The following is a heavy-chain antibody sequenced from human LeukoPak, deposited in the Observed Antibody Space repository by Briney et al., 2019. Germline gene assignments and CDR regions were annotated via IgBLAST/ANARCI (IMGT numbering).Heavy chain of an antibody. CDR1: GYTFTSYG. J-gene: IGHJ4*02. Sequence: ASVKVSRKASGYTFTSYGISWVRQAPGQGLEWMGWISAYNGNTNYAQKLQGRVTMTTDTSTSTAHMELRSLRSDDTAVYYCAREVYDFWSGYYFDYWGQGTLVTVSS. CDR2: ISAYNGNT. D-gene: IGHD3-3*01. V-gene: IGHV1-18*01. CDR3: AREVYDFWSGYYFDY.